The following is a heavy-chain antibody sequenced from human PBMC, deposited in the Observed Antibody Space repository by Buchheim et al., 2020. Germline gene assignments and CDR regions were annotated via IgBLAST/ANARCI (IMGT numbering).Heavy chain of an antibody. J-gene: IGHJ6*02. CDR1: GFSPSTSGVG. D-gene: IGHD6-19*01. V-gene: IGHV2-5*01. CDR3: AHASVIAVAGTYYYYGMDV. Sequence: QITLKESGPTLVKPTQTLTLTCTFSGFSPSTSGVGVGWIRQPPGKALEWLALIYWNDDKRYSPSLKSRLTITKDTPKNQVVLTMTNMDPVDTATYYCAHASVIAVAGTYYYYGMDVWGQGTT. CDR2: IYWNDDK.